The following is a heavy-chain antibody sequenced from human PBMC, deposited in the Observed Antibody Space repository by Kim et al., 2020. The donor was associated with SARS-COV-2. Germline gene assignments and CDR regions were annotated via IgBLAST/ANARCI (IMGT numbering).Heavy chain of an antibody. J-gene: IGHJ4*02. CDR2: YI. D-gene: IGHD1-26*01. CDR3: ARAVVGATGY. V-gene: IGHV3-21*01. Sequence: YIYYAESVEGRVTISKDNAKNSLYLRMSSVRAEGTAVYYCARAVVGATGYWGQGTLGTVSS.